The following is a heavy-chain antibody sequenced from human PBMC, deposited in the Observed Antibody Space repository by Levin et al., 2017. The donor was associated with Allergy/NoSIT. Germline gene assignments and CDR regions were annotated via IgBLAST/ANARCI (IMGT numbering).Heavy chain of an antibody. V-gene: IGHV4-59*01. CDR2: IHYDGNT. D-gene: IGHD2-21*01. J-gene: IGHJ2*01. Sequence: PSQTLSLPCTVSGDSISSSYWSWIRQPPGRGLEWIGYIHYDGNTNYNPSLKSRITISLDTSKNEFSLKLRSVTAADTAVYYCAREYGGDWYFDLWGRGTLVTVSS. CDR1: GDSISSSY. CDR3: AREYGGDWYFDL.